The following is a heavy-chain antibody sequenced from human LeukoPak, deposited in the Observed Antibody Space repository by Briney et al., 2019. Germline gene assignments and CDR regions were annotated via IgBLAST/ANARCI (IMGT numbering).Heavy chain of an antibody. CDR2: INSDGSST. D-gene: IGHD3-3*01. Sequence: GGSLRLSCAASGFTFSSYWMHWVRQAPGKGLVWVSRINSDGSSTSYADSVKGRFTISRDNAKNTLYLQMNSLRAEDTAVYYCARASFWSGYVNWFDPWGQGTLVTVSS. J-gene: IGHJ5*02. V-gene: IGHV3-74*01. CDR1: GFTFSSYW. CDR3: ARASFWSGYVNWFDP.